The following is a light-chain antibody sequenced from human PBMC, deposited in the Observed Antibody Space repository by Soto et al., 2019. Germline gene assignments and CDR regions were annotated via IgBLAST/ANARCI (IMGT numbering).Light chain of an antibody. CDR3: QQYYSYPPLT. CDR1: QSISSY. J-gene: IGKJ4*01. Sequence: DIQMTQSPSSLSASVGDRVTITCRASQSISSYLNWYQQKPGKAPKLLIYAASSLQSGVPSRFSGSGSGTDFTLTISSLQPEDFATYYCQQYYSYPPLTFGGGTKVDIK. V-gene: IGKV1-39*01. CDR2: AAS.